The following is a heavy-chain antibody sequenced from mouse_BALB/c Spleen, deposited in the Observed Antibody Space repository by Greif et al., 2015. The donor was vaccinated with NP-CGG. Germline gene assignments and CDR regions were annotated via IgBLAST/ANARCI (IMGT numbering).Heavy chain of an antibody. D-gene: IGHD1-1*01. V-gene: IGHV1-7*01. CDR2: INPSTGYT. CDR1: GYTFTSYW. J-gene: IGHJ3*01. CDR3: ATTVVATFAY. Sequence: QVQLQQSGAELAKPGASVKMSCKASGYTFTSYWMHWVKQRPGQGLEWVGYINPSTGYTEYNQKFEDKATLTADKSSSTAYMQLSSLTSEDSAVYYCATTVVATFAYWGQGTLVTVSA.